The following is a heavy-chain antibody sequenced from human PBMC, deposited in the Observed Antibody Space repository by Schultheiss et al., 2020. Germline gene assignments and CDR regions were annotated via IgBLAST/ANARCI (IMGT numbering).Heavy chain of an antibody. V-gene: IGHV4-61*01. CDR1: GGSISSSSYY. D-gene: IGHD3-10*01. J-gene: IGHJ1*01. Sequence: SETLSLTCTVSGGSISSSSYYWSWIRQPPGKGLEWIGYIYYSGSTNYNPSLKSRVTISVDTSKNQFSLKLSSVTAADTAVYYCAREGRGNFQHWGQGTLVTVSS. CDR3: AREGRGNFQH. CDR2: IYYSGST.